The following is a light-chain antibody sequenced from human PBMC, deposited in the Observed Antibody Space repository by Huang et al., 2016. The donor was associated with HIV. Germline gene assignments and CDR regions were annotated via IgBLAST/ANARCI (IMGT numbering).Light chain of an antibody. Sequence: DIQMTQSPSSLSASIGDRVTITCRASQGIRNLLAWIQQKPGKAPRSLIYAASSLRSGVPSNFSGSVSGTEFTLTINSLQPEDFATYYCQQYKSYPFTFGLGTRLEIK. CDR2: AAS. CDR3: QQYKSYPFT. CDR1: QGIRNL. J-gene: IGKJ5*01. V-gene: IGKV1-16*02.